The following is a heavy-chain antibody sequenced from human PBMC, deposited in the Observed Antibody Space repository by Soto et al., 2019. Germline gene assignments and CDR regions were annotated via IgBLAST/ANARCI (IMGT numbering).Heavy chain of an antibody. D-gene: IGHD2-2*01. V-gene: IGHV4-61*01. J-gene: IGHJ6*02. CDR1: GGSVNSGTYY. Sequence: SETLSLSCTVSGGSVNSGTYYWSWIRQPPGKGLEWIGYIYYSGSTNYNPSLNSRVTISVDTSKNQFSLKLSSVTAADTAVYYCARGVLVPAAMPKYYYYYGMDVWGQGTTVTVSS. CDR3: ARGVLVPAAMPKYYYYYGMDV. CDR2: IYYSGST.